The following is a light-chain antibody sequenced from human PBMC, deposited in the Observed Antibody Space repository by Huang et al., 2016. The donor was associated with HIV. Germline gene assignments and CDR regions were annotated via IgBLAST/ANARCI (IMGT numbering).Light chain of an antibody. V-gene: IGKV1-33*01. Sequence: DIQMTQSPSSLSASVGDRLTITCQASQDISNYLNWYQQKPGKAPKLLIYDASNLETGVSSRFSGSGSGTDFTFTISSLQPEDIATYYCQHYDNLRTFGQGTKVEIK. CDR1: QDISNY. J-gene: IGKJ1*01. CDR2: DAS. CDR3: QHYDNLRT.